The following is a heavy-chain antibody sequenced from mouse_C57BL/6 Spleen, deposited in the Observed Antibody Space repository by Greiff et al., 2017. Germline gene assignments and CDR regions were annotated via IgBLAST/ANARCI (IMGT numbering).Heavy chain of an antibody. J-gene: IGHJ4*01. D-gene: IGHD1-1*01. CDR2: ISSGSRTI. CDR1: GFTFSDYG. V-gene: IGHV5-17*01. CDR3: ARVYEDYAMDY. Sequence: EVQLQESGGGLVKPGGSLKLSCAASGFTFSDYGMHWVRQAPEKGLEWVAYISSGSRTIYYADTVKGRFTISRDNAKNTLFLQMTSLRSEDTAMYYCARVYEDYAMDYWGQGTSVTVSS.